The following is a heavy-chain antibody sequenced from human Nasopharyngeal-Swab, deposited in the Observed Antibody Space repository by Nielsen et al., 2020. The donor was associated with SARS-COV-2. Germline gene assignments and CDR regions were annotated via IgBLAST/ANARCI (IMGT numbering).Heavy chain of an antibody. D-gene: IGHD3-22*01. CDR2: INPSGCST. V-gene: IGHV1-46*01. J-gene: IGHJ4*02. Sequence: ASVKVSCKASGYSFTSYYMHWVRRAPGQGLEWMGIINPSGCSTSNAQKFQGRVTVTRDKSTSTVYMELSSLRSEAPAVYYCARDVGGDSSGYSVAYRGEPLDYWGQGTLVTVSS. CDR3: ARDVGGDSSGYSVAYRGEPLDY. CDR1: GYSFTSYY.